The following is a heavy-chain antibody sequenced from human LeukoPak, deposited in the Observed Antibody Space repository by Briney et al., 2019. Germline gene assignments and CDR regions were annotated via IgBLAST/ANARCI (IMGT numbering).Heavy chain of an antibody. V-gene: IGHV3-21*01. CDR2: ISSSSSYI. CDR1: GFTFSSYS. Sequence: GGFLRLSCAACGFTFSSYSMNWVRQAPGKGLEWVSSISSSSSYIYYADSVKGRFTISRDNAKNSLYLQMNSLRAEDTAVYYCARDDYYYGSGSYYGPRGEFDYWGQGTLVTVSS. CDR3: ARDDYYYGSGSYYGPRGEFDY. J-gene: IGHJ4*02. D-gene: IGHD3-10*01.